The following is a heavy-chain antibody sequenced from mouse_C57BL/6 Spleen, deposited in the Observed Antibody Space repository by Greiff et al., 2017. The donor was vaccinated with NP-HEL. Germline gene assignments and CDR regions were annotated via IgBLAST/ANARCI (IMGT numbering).Heavy chain of an antibody. V-gene: IGHV1-26*01. CDR2: ITPNNGGT. D-gene: IGHD3-3*01. CDR3: TRTPRDDCAMDY. CDR1: GYTFTDYY. J-gene: IGHJ4*01. Sequence: EVQLQQSGPELVKPGASVKISCKASGYTFTDYYMNWVKQSHGKSLEWIGDITPNNGGTSYNQKFKGKATLTVDKSSSTAYMELRSLTSEDSAVYYCTRTPRDDCAMDYWGQGTSVTVSS.